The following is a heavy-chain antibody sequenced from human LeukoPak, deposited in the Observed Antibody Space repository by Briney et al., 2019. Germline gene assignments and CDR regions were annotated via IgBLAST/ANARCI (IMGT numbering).Heavy chain of an antibody. J-gene: IGHJ4*02. V-gene: IGHV3-23*01. CDR2: ISGSGGST. CDR1: GFTFSSYA. CDR3: AKSQVMGTLYYFDY. Sequence: PGGSLRPSCAASGFTFSSYAMSWVRQAPGKGLEWVSAISGSGGSTYYADSVKGRFTISRDNSKNTLYLQMNSLRAEDTAVYYCAKSQVMGTLYYFDYWGQGTLVTVSS. D-gene: IGHD7-27*01.